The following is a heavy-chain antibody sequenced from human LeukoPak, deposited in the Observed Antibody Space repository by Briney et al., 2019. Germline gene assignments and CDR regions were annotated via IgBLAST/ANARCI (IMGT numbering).Heavy chain of an antibody. J-gene: IGHJ4*02. D-gene: IGHD3-9*01. CDR3: ARDKTDYDISTDAGYFDY. Sequence: SQTLSLTCTVSGGSISGGSYYWSWIRQPAGKGLEWIGRIYTSGSTNYNPSLKSRVTISVDTSKNQFSLKLSSVTAADTAVYYCARDKTDYDISTDAGYFDYWGQGTLVTVSS. V-gene: IGHV4-61*02. CDR1: GGSISGGSYY. CDR2: IYTSGST.